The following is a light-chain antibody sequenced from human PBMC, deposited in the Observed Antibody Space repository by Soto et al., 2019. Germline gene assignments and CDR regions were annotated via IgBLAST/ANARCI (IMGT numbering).Light chain of an antibody. Sequence: EIVLTQSPATLSLSPGERATLSCRASQSVRFYLVWYQQKPGQAPRLLIYDASNMASGIPARFSGSGSGTDFTLTISSLQPEDFAVYYCQQRSNWPITFGQGTRLEIK. V-gene: IGKV3-11*01. CDR2: DAS. CDR3: QQRSNWPIT. CDR1: QSVRFY. J-gene: IGKJ5*01.